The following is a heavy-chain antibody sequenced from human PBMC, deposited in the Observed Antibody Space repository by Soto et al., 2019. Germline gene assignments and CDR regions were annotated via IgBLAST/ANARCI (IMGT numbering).Heavy chain of an antibody. CDR3: AARFDSGGWYYGAFDI. V-gene: IGHV3-23*01. CDR2: MSGDGGRT. J-gene: IGHJ3*02. D-gene: IGHD6-19*01. Sequence: GWSLRLSCAASVFTFISYAMNGVRQAPGKGLEWVSGMSGDGGRTYYADSVKGRFTISRDNFKNTLFLQMNSLRAEDTAVYYCAARFDSGGWYYGAFDIWGQGTMVTVSS. CDR1: VFTFISYA.